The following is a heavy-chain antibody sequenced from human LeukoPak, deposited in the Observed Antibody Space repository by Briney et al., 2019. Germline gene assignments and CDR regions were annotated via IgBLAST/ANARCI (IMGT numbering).Heavy chain of an antibody. D-gene: IGHD3-22*01. J-gene: IGHJ4*02. CDR3: AKDMALYSSGYPYYFDY. CDR2: ISWNSGSI. V-gene: IGHV3-9*01. CDR1: GFTFDDYA. Sequence: GGSLRLSCAASGFTFDDYAMHWVRQAPGKGLEWVSGISWNSGSIGYADSVKGRFTISRDNAKNSLHLQMNSLRAEDTALYYCAKDMALYSSGYPYYFDYWGQGTLVTVSS.